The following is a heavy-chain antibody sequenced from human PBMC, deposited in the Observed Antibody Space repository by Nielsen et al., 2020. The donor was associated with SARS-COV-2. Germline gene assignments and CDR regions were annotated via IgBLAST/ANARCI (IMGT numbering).Heavy chain of an antibody. J-gene: IGHJ6*02. CDR3: AREEYGFGLDV. Sequence: SEPLSLTCTVSRGSISSGDYYWSWIRQPQGKGLEWIGYTFNSGNTYYNPSLRSRVTMSLDTSKNQFSLILTSVTAADTAVYYCAREEYGFGLDVWGQGTTVRVSS. CDR1: RGSISSGDYY. CDR2: TFNSGNT. V-gene: IGHV4-30-4*01. D-gene: IGHD2-2*01.